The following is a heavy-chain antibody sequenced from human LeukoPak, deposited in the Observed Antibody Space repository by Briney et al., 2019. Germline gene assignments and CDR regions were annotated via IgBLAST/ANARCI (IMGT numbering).Heavy chain of an antibody. D-gene: IGHD5-12*01. CDR2: ISSSSSYI. J-gene: IGHJ6*02. V-gene: IGHV3-21*01. CDR1: GFTFSSYS. CDR3: ATTGLRGYYYGMDV. Sequence: GGSLRLSCAASGFTFSSYSMTWVRQAPGKGLEWVSSISSSSSYIYYADSVKGRLTISRDNAKNSLYLQMNSLRAEDTAVYYCATTGLRGYYYGMDVWGQGTTVTVSS.